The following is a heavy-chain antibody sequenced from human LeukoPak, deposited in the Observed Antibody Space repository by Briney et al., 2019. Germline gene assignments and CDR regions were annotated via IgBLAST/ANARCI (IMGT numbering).Heavy chain of an antibody. CDR1: GFTFCSYA. V-gene: IGHV3-64*01. J-gene: IGHJ4*02. Sequence: GGSLRLSCAASGFTFCSYAMLCVRQAPGKGLEYVSSISSNGGSTYYANSVKGRFTISSDNYKNTLYLQMGSLRADDMAVYYCARLAYYDFWSGYPIDYWGQGTLVTVSS. D-gene: IGHD3-3*01. CDR3: ARLAYYDFWSGYPIDY. CDR2: ISSNGGST.